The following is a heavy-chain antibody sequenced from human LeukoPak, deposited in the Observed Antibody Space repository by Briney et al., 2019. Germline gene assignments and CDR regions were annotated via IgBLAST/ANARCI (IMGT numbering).Heavy chain of an antibody. CDR2: IDPSDTST. D-gene: IGHD3-10*01. Sequence: ASVKVSCKASGYTFTSYNIHWVRQAPGQGLEWVGLIDPSDTSTNYAQKFQGRVTMTRDMSTSTVYMELSSLTSEDTTVYSWAREQRFGLVPWGEGTLVTVSP. CDR3: AREQRFGLVP. J-gene: IGHJ5*02. CDR1: GYTFTSYN. V-gene: IGHV1-46*01.